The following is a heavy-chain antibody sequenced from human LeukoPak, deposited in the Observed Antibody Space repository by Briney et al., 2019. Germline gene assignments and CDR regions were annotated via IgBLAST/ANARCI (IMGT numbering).Heavy chain of an antibody. CDR1: GFTFSSYA. Sequence: PGGSLRLSCAASGFTFSSYAMSWVRQAPGKGLEWVSAISGSGGSTYYADSVKGRFTISRDNSKNTLYLQMNSLRAEDTAVYYCATLFGELSFYYYGMDVWGQGTTVTVSS. J-gene: IGHJ6*02. D-gene: IGHD3-10*01. CDR2: ISGSGGST. CDR3: ATLFGELSFYYYGMDV. V-gene: IGHV3-23*01.